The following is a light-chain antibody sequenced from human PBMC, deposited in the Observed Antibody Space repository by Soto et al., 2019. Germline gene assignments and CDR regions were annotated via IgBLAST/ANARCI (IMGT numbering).Light chain of an antibody. CDR1: QYINTR. V-gene: IGKV3D-7*01. CDR2: QTS. CDR3: QQDYNLPIT. J-gene: IGKJ5*01. Sequence: EIVLTQSPATLSSFPGDRVTLSCRASQYINTRLAWYQHRPGQSPRLLIYQTSLRAAGIPARFSVILSGTDFTLTISSLQPEEFAVYDGQQDYNLPITFGQGTRLEIK.